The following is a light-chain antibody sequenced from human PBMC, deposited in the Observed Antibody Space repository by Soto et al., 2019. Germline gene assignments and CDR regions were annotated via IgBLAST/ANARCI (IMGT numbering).Light chain of an antibody. CDR1: SSNIGSNY. CDR3: AAWDDSLSVV. V-gene: IGLV1-47*01. CDR2: SNN. J-gene: IGLJ2*01. Sequence: QSLLTQPPSASGTPGQRVTISCSGSSSNIGSNYVYWYQLLPGTAPKLLIYSNNQRPSGVPDRFSGSKSGTSASLAISGLRSEDEADYYCAAWDDSLSVVFGGGTKLTVL.